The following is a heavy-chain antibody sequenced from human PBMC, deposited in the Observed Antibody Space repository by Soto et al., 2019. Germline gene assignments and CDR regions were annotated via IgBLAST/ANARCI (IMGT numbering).Heavy chain of an antibody. J-gene: IGHJ4*02. V-gene: IGHV4-30-4*01. CDR1: GGYITSGDSY. Sequence: PSETLSLTCTVSGGYITSGDSYWSWIRQPPGKGLEWIGYIYYSGSTYYNPSLKSRVTISVDTSKDQFSLKLTSVTAADTAVYYCARGRHYYDSSAYPWYFDYWGQGTLVTVS. D-gene: IGHD3-22*01. CDR2: IYYSGST. CDR3: ARGRHYYDSSAYPWYFDY.